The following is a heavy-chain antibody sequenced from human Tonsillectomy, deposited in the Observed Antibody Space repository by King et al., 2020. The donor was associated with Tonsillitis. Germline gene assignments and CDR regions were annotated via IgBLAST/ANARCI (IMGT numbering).Heavy chain of an antibody. Sequence: VQLLESGGGLVQPGGSLRLSCAASGFTFSTYAMSWVRQAPGKGLEWVSTIGGRGGTTYYADSVKGRFTISRDNSKNTLYLQMNSVRAEDTAVYYCAKGYCTNVVCYPDSWGQGTLVTVSS. CDR1: GFTFSTYA. CDR2: IGGRGGTT. V-gene: IGHV3-23*01. D-gene: IGHD2-8*01. CDR3: AKGYCTNVVCYPDS. J-gene: IGHJ4*02.